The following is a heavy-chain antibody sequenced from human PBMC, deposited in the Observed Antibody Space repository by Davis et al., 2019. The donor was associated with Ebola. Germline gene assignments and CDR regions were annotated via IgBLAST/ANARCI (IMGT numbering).Heavy chain of an antibody. V-gene: IGHV4-59*01. D-gene: IGHD3-3*01. J-gene: IGHJ6*02. CDR1: GGSISTYY. Sequence: MPSETLSLTCTVSGGSISTYYWSWIRQPPGKGLEWIGHIYYSGSTNYKSSLKSRVTISVHTSKNQFSLKLSSVTAADTALYYCARCPRSYDFWSGRYSYHGVDVWGQGTTVTVS. CDR2: IYYSGST. CDR3: ARCPRSYDFWSGRYSYHGVDV.